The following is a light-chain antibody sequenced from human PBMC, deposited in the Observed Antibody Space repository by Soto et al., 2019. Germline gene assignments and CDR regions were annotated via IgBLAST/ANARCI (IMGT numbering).Light chain of an antibody. J-gene: IGKJ1*01. CDR1: QSVSSSY. Sequence: EIVMTQSPVTLSVSPGERATLSCRASQSVSSSYLAWHQQKPGQAPRLLIYGASSRATGIPDRFSGSGSGTDFTLTISRLEPEDFAVYYCQQYGSSPTTFGQGTKVDI. CDR2: GAS. V-gene: IGKV3-20*01. CDR3: QQYGSSPTT.